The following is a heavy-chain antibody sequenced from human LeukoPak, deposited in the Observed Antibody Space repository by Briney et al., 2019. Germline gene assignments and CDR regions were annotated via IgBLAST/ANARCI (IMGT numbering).Heavy chain of an antibody. V-gene: IGHV1-46*01. CDR1: GYTFTSYY. Sequence: GASVKVSCKASGYTFTSYYMHWVRQAPGQGLEWMGIINPSGGSTSYAQKFQGRVTMTRDMSTSTVYMELSSLRSEDTAVYSCARCGFQDSSRNYVDYWGQGTLVTVSS. J-gene: IGHJ4*02. CDR2: INPSGGST. CDR3: ARCGFQDSSRNYVDY. D-gene: IGHD3-22*01.